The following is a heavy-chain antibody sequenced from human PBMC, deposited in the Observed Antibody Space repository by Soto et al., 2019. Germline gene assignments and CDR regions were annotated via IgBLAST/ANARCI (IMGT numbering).Heavy chain of an antibody. CDR3: AKDPPSERMQPDYGMDV. V-gene: IGHV3-23*01. CDR1: GFTFDSCV. Sequence: GGSLRLSCAASGFTFDSCVMSWVRQAPGKGLEWLSLISGSGRYTDYADSVKGRFTISRDNSKNTLYLQRNSLRVEDTAVYYCAKDPPSERMQPDYGMDVWGQGTTVTV. CDR2: ISGSGRYT. D-gene: IGHD6-13*01. J-gene: IGHJ6*02.